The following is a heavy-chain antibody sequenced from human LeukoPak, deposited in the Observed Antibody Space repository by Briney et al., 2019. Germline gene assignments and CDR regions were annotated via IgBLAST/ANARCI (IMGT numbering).Heavy chain of an antibody. V-gene: IGHV4-34*01. CDR3: ARAAYYYDSRPLGY. CDR2: INHSGST. J-gene: IGHJ4*02. Sequence: SETLSLTCAVCGGSFSGYYWSWIRQPPGKGLEWIGEINHSGSTNYNPSLKSRVTISVDTSKNQFSLKLSSVTAADTAVYYCARAAYYYDSRPLGYWGQGTLVTVSS. CDR1: GGSFSGYY. D-gene: IGHD3-22*01.